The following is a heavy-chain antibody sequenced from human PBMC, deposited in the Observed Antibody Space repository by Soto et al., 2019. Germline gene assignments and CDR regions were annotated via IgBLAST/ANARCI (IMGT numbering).Heavy chain of an antibody. CDR1: GYTFTNYA. CDR3: AKNTAPSDA. D-gene: IGHD4-17*01. Sequence: ASVKVSCKASGYTFTNYAMHWVRQAPGQRLEWMGWINAGNGNTKYSQKFKGRVTITRDTSASTAYMELSSLRSEDTAVYSCAKNTAPSDAWGQGPPVTVS. CDR2: INAGNGNT. V-gene: IGHV1-3*01. J-gene: IGHJ6*02.